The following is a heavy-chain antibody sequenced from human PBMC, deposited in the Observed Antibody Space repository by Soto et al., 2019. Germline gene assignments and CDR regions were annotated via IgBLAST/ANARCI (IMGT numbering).Heavy chain of an antibody. J-gene: IGHJ5*02. CDR2: IYYSGST. V-gene: IGHV4-31*03. Sequence: SETLSLTCTVSGGSISSGGYYWSWIRQHPGKGLEWIGYIYYSGSTYYNPSLKSRVTISVDTSKNQFSLKLSSVTAADTAVYYCARDNRHWNHNWFDPWGQGTLVTVSS. CDR1: GGSISSGGYY. CDR3: ARDNRHWNHNWFDP. D-gene: IGHD1-1*01.